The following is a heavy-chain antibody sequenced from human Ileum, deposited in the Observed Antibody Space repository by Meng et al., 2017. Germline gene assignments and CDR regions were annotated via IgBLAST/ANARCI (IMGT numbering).Heavy chain of an antibody. J-gene: IGHJ4*02. CDR3: ARERFYYYDSSGSIN. CDR2: INPNSGGT. Sequence: VPLVESGAEVKKPGASVKVSCNASGYTFTGYYMHWVPQAPGQGLEWMGRINPNSGGTNYAQKFQGRVTMTRDTSISTAYMELSRLRSDDTAVYYCARERFYYYDSSGSINWGQGTLVTVSS. V-gene: IGHV1-2*06. CDR1: GYTFTGYY. D-gene: IGHD3-22*01.